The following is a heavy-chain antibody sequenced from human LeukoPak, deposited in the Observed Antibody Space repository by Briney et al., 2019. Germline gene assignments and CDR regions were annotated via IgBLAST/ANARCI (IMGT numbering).Heavy chain of an antibody. Sequence: GASVKVSCKASGYTFTGYYMHWVRQAPGQGLEWMGWINPNSGDTNYSQKFQGRVTVTRDTSISTAYMELSRLKSDDTAVYYCARSDSSGWFFEFWGQGTLVTVSS. J-gene: IGHJ4*02. CDR3: ARSDSSGWFFEF. CDR2: INPNSGDT. CDR1: GYTFTGYY. D-gene: IGHD6-19*01. V-gene: IGHV1-2*02.